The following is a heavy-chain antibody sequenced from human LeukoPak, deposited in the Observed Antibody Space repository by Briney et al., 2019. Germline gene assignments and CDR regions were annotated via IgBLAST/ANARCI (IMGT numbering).Heavy chain of an antibody. D-gene: IGHD1-7*01. J-gene: IGHJ3*02. CDR3: ARDNYAGFSAFDI. CDR2: ISAYNGNT. V-gene: IGHV1-18*01. CDR1: GYTLISYG. Sequence: ASVKVSCKASGYTLISYGINWVRQAPGQGLEWMGWISAYNGNTNYTQKLQGRVTMTTDTSTSTAYMELRSLRSDDTAVYYCARDNYAGFSAFDIWGQGTMVTVSS.